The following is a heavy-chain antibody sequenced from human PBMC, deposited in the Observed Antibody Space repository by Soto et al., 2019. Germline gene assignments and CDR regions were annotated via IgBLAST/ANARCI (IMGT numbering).Heavy chain of an antibody. J-gene: IGHJ6*02. CDR1: GGSFSGYY. V-gene: IGHV4-34*01. CDR2: INHSGST. Sequence: SETLSLTCTVYGGSFSGYYWSWIRHPPGKGLAWIGEINHSGSTNYNPSLKSRVTISVDTSKNQFSLKLSSVTAADTAVYYCARGRRRYGEYYYYYYGMDVWGQGTTVTVSS. CDR3: ARGRRRYGEYYYYYYGMDV. D-gene: IGHD5-18*01.